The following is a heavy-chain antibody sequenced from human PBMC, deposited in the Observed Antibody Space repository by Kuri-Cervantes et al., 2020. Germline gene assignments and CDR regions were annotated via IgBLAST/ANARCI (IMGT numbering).Heavy chain of an antibody. D-gene: IGHD3-16*01. CDR2: ISSSGSTI. Sequence: GESLKISCAASGFTFSSYEMNWVRQAPGKGLEWVSYISSSGSTIYYADSVKGRFTISRDNSKNTLYLQMNSLRAEDTAVYYCARGGGGWYFDLWGRGTLVTVSS. CDR3: ARGGGGWYFDL. CDR1: GFTFSSYE. V-gene: IGHV3-48*03. J-gene: IGHJ2*01.